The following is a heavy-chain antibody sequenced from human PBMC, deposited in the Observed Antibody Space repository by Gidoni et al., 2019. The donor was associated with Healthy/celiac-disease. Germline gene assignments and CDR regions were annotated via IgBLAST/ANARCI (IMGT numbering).Heavy chain of an antibody. Sequence: EVQLVESGGGLVQPGGSLRRSCPASGFTVSSNYMRWVRQAPGKGVEWVSVMYSGGSTYYADSVKGRFTISRDNSKNTLYLQMNSLRAEDTAVYYCAREYYYDSSGYYSTAFDIWGQGTMVTVSS. D-gene: IGHD3-22*01. CDR1: GFTVSSNY. CDR3: AREYYYDSSGYYSTAFDI. V-gene: IGHV3-66*01. CDR2: MYSGGST. J-gene: IGHJ3*02.